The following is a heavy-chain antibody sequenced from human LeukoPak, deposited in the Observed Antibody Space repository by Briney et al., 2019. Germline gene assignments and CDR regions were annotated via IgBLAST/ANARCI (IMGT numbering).Heavy chain of an antibody. D-gene: IGHD3-22*01. CDR3: ARDRDYYDSSGYLP. CDR2: ISSSGSTI. V-gene: IGHV3-48*03. Sequence: GGSLRLSCAASGFTFSSYEMNWVRQAPGKGLEWVSYISSSGSTIYYADSVKGRFTISRDNAKNSLYLQMNSLRAEDTAVYYCARDRDYYDSSGYLPWGQGTLVTVSS. J-gene: IGHJ5*02. CDR1: GFTFSSYE.